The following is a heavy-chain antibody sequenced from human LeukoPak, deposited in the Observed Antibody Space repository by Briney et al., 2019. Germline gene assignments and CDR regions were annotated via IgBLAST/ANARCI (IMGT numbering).Heavy chain of an antibody. CDR1: GFTFSDSW. Sequence: GGSLRLSCAASGFTFSDSWMSWVRQAPGKGLEWVANMNQDGSAKGYVDSVKGRFTISRDNARTSLYLQMSSLRPEDTAVYYCATYTHWVAGDVWGQGTTVTVSS. J-gene: IGHJ6*02. CDR3: ATYTHWVAGDV. D-gene: IGHD3-16*01. CDR2: MNQDGSAK. V-gene: IGHV3-7*01.